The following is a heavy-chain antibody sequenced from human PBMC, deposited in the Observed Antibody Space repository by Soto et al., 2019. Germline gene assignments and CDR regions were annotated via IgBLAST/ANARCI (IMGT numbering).Heavy chain of an antibody. CDR2: ISSSSSYI. D-gene: IGHD5-12*01. Sequence: GGSLRLSCAASGFAFSSYSMNWFRQAPGKGLEWVSSISSSSSYIYYADSVKGRFTISRDNAKNSLYLQMNSLRAEDTAVYYCARSGYGFYYYGMDVWGQGTTVTVSS. V-gene: IGHV3-21*01. CDR1: GFAFSSYS. CDR3: ARSGYGFYYYGMDV. J-gene: IGHJ6*02.